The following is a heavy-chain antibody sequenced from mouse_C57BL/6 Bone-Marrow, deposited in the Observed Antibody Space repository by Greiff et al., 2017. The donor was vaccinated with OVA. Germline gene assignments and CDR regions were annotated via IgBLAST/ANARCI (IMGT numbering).Heavy chain of an antibody. J-gene: IGHJ4*01. V-gene: IGHV5-6*01. CDR1: GFTFSSYG. CDR3: ARLGYYAMDY. CDR2: ISSGGSYT. Sequence: EVQGVESGGDLVKPGGSLKLSCAASGFTFSSYGMSWVRQTPDKRLEWVATISSGGSYTYYPDSVKGRFPIPRDNAKNTLYLQMSSLKSEDTAMYYCARLGYYAMDYWGQGTSVTVSS.